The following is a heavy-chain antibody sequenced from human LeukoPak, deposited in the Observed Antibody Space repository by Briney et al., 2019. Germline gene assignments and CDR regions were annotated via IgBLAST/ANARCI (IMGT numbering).Heavy chain of an antibody. CDR1: GCIFSNYW. J-gene: IGHJ4*02. V-gene: IGHV5-51*01. CDR2: IFPGDSDT. CDR3: ATSESQTKFDY. Sequence: GASLQISCQAAGCIFSNYWIGWVRQMPGKGLEGMGIIFPGDSDTIYSPSFQGQVTISGDKSINTAYLQWSNLKASDTAMYFCATSESQTKFDYWGQGTQVSVSS. D-gene: IGHD1/OR15-1a*01.